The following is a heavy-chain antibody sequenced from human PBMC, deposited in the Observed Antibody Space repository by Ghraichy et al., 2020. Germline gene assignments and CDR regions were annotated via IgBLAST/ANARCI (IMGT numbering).Heavy chain of an antibody. D-gene: IGHD3-3*01. J-gene: IGHJ4*02. V-gene: IGHV3-23*01. CDR3: AKDTLSGYYDTPFDN. CDR2: ISGSGGSP. Sequence: GESLRLSCAASGFTFSSYAMSWVRQAPGKGPEWVSTISGSGGSPYYAESVKGRFTISRDNSKNTLYLQMNSLRAEDTAVYYCAKDTLSGYYDTPFDNWGQGTLVTVSS. CDR1: GFTFSSYA.